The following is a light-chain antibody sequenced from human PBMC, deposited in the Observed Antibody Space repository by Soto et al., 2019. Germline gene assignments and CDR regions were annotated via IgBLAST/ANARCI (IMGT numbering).Light chain of an antibody. J-gene: IGKJ3*01. V-gene: IGKV3-11*01. Sequence: IVLTQSPATLSLSPGEIATLSCRSRQSVSSYLACYQQNTGQAPRLLLYHASNRATGIPARSSGLGSGTDFSITISSVEPEDCVFNYGQQLSKWPLVSTFGPGTKVDIK. CDR2: HAS. CDR3: QQLSKWPLVST. CDR1: QSVSSY.